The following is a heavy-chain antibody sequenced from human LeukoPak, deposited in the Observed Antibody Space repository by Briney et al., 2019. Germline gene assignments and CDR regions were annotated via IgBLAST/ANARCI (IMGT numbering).Heavy chain of an antibody. Sequence: GGSLRLSCAASGFTFSSYAMHWVRQAPGKGLEWVAAISYDGSDKYYADSVKGRFTISRDNSKNTLYLQINSLRLEDTAVYYWAGGGTTVQIFEHWGQGTLVTVSS. CDR1: GFTFSSYA. V-gene: IGHV3-30*04. D-gene: IGHD4-17*01. CDR3: AGGGTTVQIFEH. J-gene: IGHJ1*01. CDR2: ISYDGSDK.